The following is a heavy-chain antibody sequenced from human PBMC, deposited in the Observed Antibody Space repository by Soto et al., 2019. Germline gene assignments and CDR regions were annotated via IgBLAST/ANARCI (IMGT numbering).Heavy chain of an antibody. CDR3: ARDSPGWDAFDI. D-gene: IGHD2-15*01. J-gene: IGHJ3*02. CDR1: GFTFSSYG. Sequence: GGSLRLSCAASGFTFSSYGMHWVRQAPGKGLEWVAVIWYDGSNKYYADSVKGRFTISRDNSKNTLYLQMNSLRAEDTAVYYCARDSPGWDAFDIWGQGTMVTVSS. V-gene: IGHV3-33*01. CDR2: IWYDGSNK.